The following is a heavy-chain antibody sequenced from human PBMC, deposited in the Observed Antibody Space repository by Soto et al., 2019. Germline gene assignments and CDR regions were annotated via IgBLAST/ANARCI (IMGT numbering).Heavy chain of an antibody. D-gene: IGHD4-17*01. V-gene: IGHV1-46*01. CDR1: GYTFPSYY. CDR3: ARALTTVTTDLYYFDY. Sequence: ASVKVSCKASGYTFPSYYMHWVRQAPGQGLEWMGIINPSGSSTSYAQKFQGRVTMTSDTSTSTVYMELSSLRSEDTAVYYCARALTTVTTDLYYFDYWGQGTLVTVSS. CDR2: INPSGSST. J-gene: IGHJ4*02.